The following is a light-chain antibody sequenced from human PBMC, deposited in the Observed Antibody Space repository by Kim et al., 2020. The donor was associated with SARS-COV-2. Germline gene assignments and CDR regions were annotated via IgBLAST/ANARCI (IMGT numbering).Light chain of an antibody. CDR2: AAS. J-gene: IGKJ1*01. V-gene: IGKV1-39*01. Sequence: ASVEDRVTITCRASQSISIYLNWYQQKPGKAPKLLIYAASSLQSGVPSRFSGSGSGTDFTLTISSLQPEDFATYYCQQTYSAPRTFGQGTKVDIK. CDR3: QQTYSAPRT. CDR1: QSISIY.